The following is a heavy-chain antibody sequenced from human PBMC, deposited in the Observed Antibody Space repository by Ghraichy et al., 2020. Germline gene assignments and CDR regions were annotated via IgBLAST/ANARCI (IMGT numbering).Heavy chain of an antibody. J-gene: IGHJ3*02. D-gene: IGHD1-1*01. Sequence: GGSLRLSCAASGFTFSRFWMSWVRQAPGKGLEWVANIKEDGSEQNYVGSMKGRFTISRDNAQNLLHLQMNSLRAEDTAVYHCARDSGKIGSTGASDIWGQGTMVTVSS. V-gene: IGHV3-7*03. CDR3: ARDSGKIGSTGASDI. CDR2: IKEDGSEQ. CDR1: GFTFSRFW.